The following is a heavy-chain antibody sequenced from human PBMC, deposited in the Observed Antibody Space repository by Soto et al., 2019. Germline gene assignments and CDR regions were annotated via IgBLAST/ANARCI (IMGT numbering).Heavy chain of an antibody. J-gene: IGHJ3*01. CDR3: ARHDYSDRAFDL. CDR1: GGSVGSGAYY. Sequence: SETLSLTCIVSGGSVGSGAYYWSWIRQPPGNALEWIGYIQYSGDTNYNSTLKSRVTISVDMSRNRFSLKLTSVTAADTAFYYCARHDYSDRAFDLWGQGTMVTVSS. V-gene: IGHV4-61*08. D-gene: IGHD3-22*01. CDR2: IQYSGDT.